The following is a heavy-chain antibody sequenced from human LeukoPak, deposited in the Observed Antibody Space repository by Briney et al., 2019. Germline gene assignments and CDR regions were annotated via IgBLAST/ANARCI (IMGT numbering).Heavy chain of an antibody. Sequence: GGSLRLSCAASGFTFDDYAMHWVRQAPGKGLEWVSLISGDGGSTYYADSVKVRLTISRDNSTNSLYLQMNSLRTEDTALYYCAKEQTYYYDSSGYFDYWGQGTLVTVSS. D-gene: IGHD3-22*01. CDR2: ISGDGGST. CDR3: AKEQTYYYDSSGYFDY. V-gene: IGHV3-43*02. J-gene: IGHJ4*02. CDR1: GFTFDDYA.